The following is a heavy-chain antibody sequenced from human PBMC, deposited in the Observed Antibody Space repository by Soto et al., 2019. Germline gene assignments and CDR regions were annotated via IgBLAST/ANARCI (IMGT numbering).Heavy chain of an antibody. CDR2: ISYDGSNK. CDR1: GFTFSSYG. V-gene: IGHV3-30*18. Sequence: QVQLVESGGGVVQPGRSLRLSCAASGFTFSSYGMHWVRQAPGKGLEWVAVISYDGSNKYYVDSVKGRFTISRDNSKNTLYLQMNSLRAEDTAVYYCAKVLVPAAIQWYYYGMDVWGQGTTVTVSS. J-gene: IGHJ6*02. CDR3: AKVLVPAAIQWYYYGMDV. D-gene: IGHD2-2*01.